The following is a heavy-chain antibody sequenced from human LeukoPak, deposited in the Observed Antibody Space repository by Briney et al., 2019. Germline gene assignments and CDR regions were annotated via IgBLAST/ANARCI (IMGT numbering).Heavy chain of an antibody. Sequence: GSLRLSCAASGFTFSNSGMSWVRQAPGKGLEWVSSISDSGGYTFYADSVKGRFTISRDNSKNTVYLQMNSLRAEDTAVYYCAKGGSYRSQPYFDYWGQGTPVTVSS. J-gene: IGHJ4*02. CDR3: AKGGSYRSQPYFDY. V-gene: IGHV3-23*01. D-gene: IGHD3-16*02. CDR1: GFTFSNSG. CDR2: ISDSGGYT.